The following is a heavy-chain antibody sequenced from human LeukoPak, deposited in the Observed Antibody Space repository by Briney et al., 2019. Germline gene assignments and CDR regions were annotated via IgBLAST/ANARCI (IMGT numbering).Heavy chain of an antibody. Sequence: GGSLRLSCTTSGFTFGDYAMSWVRQAPGKGLEWVGFIRSKAYGGTTEYAASVKGRFTISRDDSKSIAYLQINSLKTEDTAVYYCARDPTIQLRTFDIWGQGTMVTVSS. CDR2: IRSKAYGGTT. J-gene: IGHJ3*02. CDR1: GFTFGDYA. D-gene: IGHD5-18*01. V-gene: IGHV3-49*04. CDR3: ARDPTIQLRTFDI.